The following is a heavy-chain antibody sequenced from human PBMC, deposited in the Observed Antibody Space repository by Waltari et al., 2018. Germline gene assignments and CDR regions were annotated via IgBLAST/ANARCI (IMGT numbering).Heavy chain of an antibody. CDR1: GGPISSSSYY. CDR3: ERPHNFVDTAMGHYYYYYMDV. J-gene: IGHJ6*03. D-gene: IGHD5-18*01. CDR2: IYYSVST. Sequence: QLQLQESGPGLVKPSETLSLTCTASGGPISSSSYYWGWIRQPPGKGPGWIGSIYYSVSTYYNPSLKSRVTISVDTSKNQFSLKLSSVTAADTAVYYCERPHNFVDTAMGHYYYYYMDVWGKGTTVTVSS. V-gene: IGHV4-39*01.